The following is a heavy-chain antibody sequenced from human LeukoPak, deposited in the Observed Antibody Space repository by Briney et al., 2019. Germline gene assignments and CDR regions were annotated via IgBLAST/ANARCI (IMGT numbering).Heavy chain of an antibody. CDR2: ITGSGGST. V-gene: IGHV3-23*01. D-gene: IGHD2/OR15-2a*01. CDR1: VFTFSGYA. CDR3: AKCVVNYWYFDL. J-gene: IGHJ2*01. Sequence: GGSLRLSCTVSVFTFSGYAMKWVRQVPGKGLGWVSGITGSGGSTYYADSVKGRFTISRDNSKNTLYLQMNSLRADDTAVYYCAKCVVNYWYFDLWGRGTLVTVSS.